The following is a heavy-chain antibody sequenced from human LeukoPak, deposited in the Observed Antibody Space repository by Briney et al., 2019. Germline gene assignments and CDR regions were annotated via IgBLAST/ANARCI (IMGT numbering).Heavy chain of an antibody. J-gene: IGHJ6*03. CDR2: INTDGSST. CDR3: AKDLGYCSSTSCSYYYYYYMDV. Sequence: PGGSLRLSCAASGFTFSSYWMHWVRQAPGKGLVWVSRINTDGSSTSYADSVKGRFTISRDNAKNTLYLQMNSLRAEDTAVYYCAKDLGYCSSTSCSYYYYYYMDVWGKGTTVTVSS. V-gene: IGHV3-74*01. D-gene: IGHD2-2*01. CDR1: GFTFSSYW.